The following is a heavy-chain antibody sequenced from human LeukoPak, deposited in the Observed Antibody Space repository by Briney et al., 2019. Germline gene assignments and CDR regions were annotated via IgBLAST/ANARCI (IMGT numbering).Heavy chain of an antibody. CDR2: IWYDGSNK. CDR3: ASHPTAGNC. J-gene: IGHJ4*02. V-gene: IGHV3-33*01. Sequence: GRSLRLSCAASGFTFSSYGMHWVRQAPGKGLEWVAVIWYDGSNKYYADFVKGRFTISRDNSKNTLYLQMSSLRAEDTAVYYCASHPTAGNCWGQGTLVTVSS. D-gene: IGHD6-13*01. CDR1: GFTFSSYG.